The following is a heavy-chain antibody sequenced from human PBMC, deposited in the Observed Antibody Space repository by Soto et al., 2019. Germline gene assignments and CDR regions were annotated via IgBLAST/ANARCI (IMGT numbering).Heavy chain of an antibody. CDR2: INHSGNT. D-gene: IGHD1-26*01. CDR3: ARHHVRGRTIAGAAEF. J-gene: IGHJ4*02. Sequence: QVQLQQWGAGLLKPSETLSLTCAVYGKSLSGYYWSWIRQPPGKALEWIGEINHSGNTNYNPSLKSRATISVETSKTHLFLNRSSVTAADTAMYYCARHHVRGRTIAGAAEFWGKGTLVPVS. CDR1: GKSLSGYY. V-gene: IGHV4-34*01.